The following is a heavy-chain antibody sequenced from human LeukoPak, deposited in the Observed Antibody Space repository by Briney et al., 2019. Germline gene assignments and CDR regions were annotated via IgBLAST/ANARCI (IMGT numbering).Heavy chain of an antibody. D-gene: IGHD3-3*01. CDR1: GYSISSGYY. CDR3: ARWDSGEWFHDAFDI. J-gene: IGHJ3*02. V-gene: IGHV4-38-2*01. CDR2: IYHSGST. Sequence: SETLSLTCAVSGYSISSGYYWGWIRQPPGKGLEWIGSIYHSGSTYYNPSLKSRITISVDTFKNQFSLKLSSVTAADTAVYYCARWDSGEWFHDAFDIWGQGTMVTVSS.